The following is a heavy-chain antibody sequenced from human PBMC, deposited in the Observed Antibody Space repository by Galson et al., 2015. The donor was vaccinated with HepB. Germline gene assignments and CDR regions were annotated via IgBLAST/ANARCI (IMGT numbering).Heavy chain of an antibody. CDR1: GFTVSSKY. V-gene: IGHV3-66*02. Sequence: SLRLSCAASGFTVSSKYMSWVRQAPGKGLEWVSIIYSGGSTYYADSVKGRFTISRDNSKNTVYLQMNSLRPEDTAVYFCTRYCSGGSCYSGAFDIWGQGTMVTVSS. CDR2: IYSGGST. CDR3: TRYCSGGSCYSGAFDI. D-gene: IGHD2-15*01. J-gene: IGHJ3*02.